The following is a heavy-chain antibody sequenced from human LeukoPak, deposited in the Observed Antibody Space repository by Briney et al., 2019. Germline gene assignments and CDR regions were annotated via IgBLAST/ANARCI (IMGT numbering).Heavy chain of an antibody. CDR2: IDPAGSGQ. D-gene: IGHD2-15*01. J-gene: IGHJ4*02. V-gene: IGHV3-7*03. Sequence: GGSLRLSCAASGFTFNNFGMSWLRQAPGKGLEWVTNIDPAGSGQYYVDSVKGRFTISRDNAKNSLYLQMNSLRAEDTAVYYCARPHCGGGTCYDYWGQGTLVTVS. CDR3: ARPHCGGGTCYDY. CDR1: GFTFNNFG.